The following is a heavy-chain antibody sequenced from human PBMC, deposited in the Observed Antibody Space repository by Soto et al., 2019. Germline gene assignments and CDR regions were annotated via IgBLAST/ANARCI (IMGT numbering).Heavy chain of an antibody. CDR1: GFSLSTSGVG. J-gene: IGHJ4*02. CDR3: PQRTVVVQFDY. D-gene: IGHD2-15*01. V-gene: IGHV2-5*01. Sequence: QITLKESGPTLVKPTQTLTLTCTFSGFSLSTSGVGVGWFRQPPGKALEWLALIYWNGDKRYSPSLMSTRTITKDPTKNQVVLTMTNMDPVDTPTHYCPQRTVVVQFDYWGQGTLVPVSS. CDR2: IYWNGDK.